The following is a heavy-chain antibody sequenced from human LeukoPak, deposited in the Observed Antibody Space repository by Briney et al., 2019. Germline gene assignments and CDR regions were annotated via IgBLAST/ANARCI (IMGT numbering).Heavy chain of an antibody. J-gene: IGHJ4*02. CDR3: ARDRACSNGVCSYFDY. CDR2: IYYSGST. Sequence: NPSGTLSLTCTVSGESISSSSYYWGWIRQPPGKGLEWIGSIYYSGSTYYNPSLKSRVTVSVDTSKNQFSLKVSSVTAADTAVYYCARDRACSNGVCSYFDYWGQGTLVTVSS. V-gene: IGHV4-39*01. CDR1: GESISSSSYY. D-gene: IGHD2-8*01.